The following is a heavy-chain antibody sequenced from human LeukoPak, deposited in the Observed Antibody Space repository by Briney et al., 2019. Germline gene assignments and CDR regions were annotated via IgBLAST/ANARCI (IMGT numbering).Heavy chain of an antibody. J-gene: IGHJ4*02. CDR1: GYTFTGYY. CDR3: ARGPIFDY. CDR2: INPNSGGT. V-gene: IGHV1-2*02. Sequence: GASVKVSCKASGYTFTGYYMHWVRQAPGQGLEWMGWINPNSGGTNYAQKLQGRTTMTRDPSITTAYMELSRLRSDDTAVYYCARGPIFDYWGQGTLVTVSS. D-gene: IGHD3-3*01.